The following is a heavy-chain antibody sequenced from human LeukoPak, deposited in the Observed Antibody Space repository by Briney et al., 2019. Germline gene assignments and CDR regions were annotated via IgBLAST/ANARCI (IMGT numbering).Heavy chain of an antibody. Sequence: SETLSLTCAVSGGSISSGGYSWSWIPQPPGKGLEWIGYIYHSGSPYYNPSLKSRVTISVDRSKNQFSLKLSSVTAADTAVYYCVRGAPGGYYYDSSGYYYFWFDPWGQGTLVTVSS. CDR2: IYHSGSP. CDR3: VRGAPGGYYYDSSGYYYFWFDP. D-gene: IGHD3-22*01. CDR1: GGSISSGGYS. J-gene: IGHJ5*02. V-gene: IGHV4-30-2*01.